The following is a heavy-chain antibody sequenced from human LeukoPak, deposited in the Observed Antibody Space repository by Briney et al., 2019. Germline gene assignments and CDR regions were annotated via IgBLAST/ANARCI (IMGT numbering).Heavy chain of an antibody. V-gene: IGHV4-39*01. J-gene: IGHJ4*02. D-gene: IGHD5-24*01. CDR2: IYYSGST. CDR3: ARHLKDGAGYNTGFDY. CDR1: GGSISSSSYY. Sequence: SETLSLTCTVSGGSISSSSYYWGWIRQPPGKGLEWIGSIYYSGSTYYNPSLKSRVTISVDTSKNQFSLKLSSVTAADTAVYYCARHLKDGAGYNTGFDYWGQGTLVTVSS.